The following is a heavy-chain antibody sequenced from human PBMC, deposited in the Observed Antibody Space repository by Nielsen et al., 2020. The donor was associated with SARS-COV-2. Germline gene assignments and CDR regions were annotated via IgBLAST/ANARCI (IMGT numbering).Heavy chain of an antibody. Sequence: GGSLRLSCAASGFTFSSYWMSWVRQAPGKGLEWVANIKQDGSEKYYVDSVKGRFTISRDNAKNSLYLQMNSLRAEDTALYYCAKLPDSSSWSDYWGQGTLVTVSS. D-gene: IGHD6-13*01. V-gene: IGHV3-7*03. J-gene: IGHJ4*02. CDR3: AKLPDSSSWSDY. CDR1: GFTFSSYW. CDR2: IKQDGSEK.